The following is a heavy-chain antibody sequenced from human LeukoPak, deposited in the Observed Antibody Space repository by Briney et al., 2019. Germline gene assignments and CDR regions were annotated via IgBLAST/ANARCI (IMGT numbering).Heavy chain of an antibody. V-gene: IGHV3-9*01. CDR1: GFTFDDYA. D-gene: IGHD2-2*01. J-gene: IGHJ3*02. Sequence: PGGSLRLSCAASGFTFDDYAMHWVRQAPGKDLEWVSGISWNSGSIGYADSVKGRFTISRDNAKNSLYLQMNSLRAEDTALYYCAKDILKYQPLLSAFDIWGQGTMVTVSS. CDR3: AKDILKYQPLLSAFDI. CDR2: ISWNSGSI.